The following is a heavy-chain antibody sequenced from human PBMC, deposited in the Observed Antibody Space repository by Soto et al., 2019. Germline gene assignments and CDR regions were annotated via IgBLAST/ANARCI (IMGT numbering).Heavy chain of an antibody. J-gene: IGHJ6*02. Sequence: EVPLVESGGGLIQPGGSLRLSCAASGFTVSSNYMSWVRQAPGKGLEWVSVIYSGDTTYYADSVKGRFTISRDHSKNTLYLQMNSLRAKDTAVYYCARDLRTLYGMDVWGQGTTVTVSS. CDR2: IYSGDTT. CDR3: ARDLRTLYGMDV. CDR1: GFTVSSNY. V-gene: IGHV3-53*01.